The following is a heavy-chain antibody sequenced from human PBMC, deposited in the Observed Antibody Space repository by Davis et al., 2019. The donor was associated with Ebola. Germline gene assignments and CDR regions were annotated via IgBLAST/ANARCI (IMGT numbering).Heavy chain of an antibody. J-gene: IGHJ6*03. CDR1: GGSISSYY. D-gene: IGHD2-21*02. CDR3: ARDKFGGDWGFFYYYYYMDV. Sequence: PSETLSLTCTVSGGSISSYYWSWIRQPAGKGLEWFGRIYTSGSTNYNPSLKSRVTMSVDTSKNQFSLKLSSVTAADTAVYYCARDKFGGDWGFFYYYYYMDVWGKGTTVTVSS. V-gene: IGHV4-4*07. CDR2: IYTSGST.